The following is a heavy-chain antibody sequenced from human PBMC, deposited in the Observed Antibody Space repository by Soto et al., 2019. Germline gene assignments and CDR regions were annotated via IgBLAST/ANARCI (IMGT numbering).Heavy chain of an antibody. CDR3: ARVCSSTSCYEGVDY. V-gene: IGHV1-46*01. CDR1: GYTFTSYY. J-gene: IGHJ4*02. Sequence: ASVKVSCKASGYTFTSYYMHWVRQAPGQGLEWMGIINPSGGSTSYAQKFQGRVTMTRDTSTSTVYMELSSLRSEDTAVYYCARVCSSTSCYEGVDYWGQGTLVTSPQ. CDR2: INPSGGST. D-gene: IGHD2-2*01.